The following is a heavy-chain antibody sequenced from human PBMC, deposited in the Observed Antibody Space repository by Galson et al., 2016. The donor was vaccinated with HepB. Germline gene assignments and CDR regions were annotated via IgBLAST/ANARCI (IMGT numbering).Heavy chain of an antibody. CDR3: AAEYGWKREYAFDT. CDR1: GFTFTSSA. J-gene: IGHJ3*02. Sequence: SVKVSCKASGFTFTSSAVQWVRQARGQRLEWIGWIVFGSGDSSYAQKFHERVTITRDMSTSTAYMELRSLRSEDTAVYYCAAEYGWKREYAFDTWGQGTRVTVSS. V-gene: IGHV1-58*01. CDR2: IVFGSGDS. D-gene: IGHD2-8*02.